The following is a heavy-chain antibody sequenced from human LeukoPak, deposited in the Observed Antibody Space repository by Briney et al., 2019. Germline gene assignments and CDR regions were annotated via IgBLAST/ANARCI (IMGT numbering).Heavy chain of an antibody. CDR1: GFTFSSYA. CDR2: ISGSGGST. D-gene: IGHD2-2*03. Sequence: GGSLRLSCAASGFTFSSYAMSWVRQAPGKGLEWVSAISGSGGSTYYADSVKGRFTISRDNSKNTLYLQMNSLRVEDTAVYFCARDPGYCSSTSCIPGAFDIWGQGTMVTVSS. V-gene: IGHV3-23*01. CDR3: ARDPGYCSSTSCIPGAFDI. J-gene: IGHJ3*02.